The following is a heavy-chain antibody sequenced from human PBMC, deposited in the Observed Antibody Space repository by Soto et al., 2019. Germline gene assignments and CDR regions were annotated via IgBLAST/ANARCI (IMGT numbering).Heavy chain of an antibody. CDR3: SARIAAAGTPLDWFDP. D-gene: IGHD6-13*01. CDR2: IYYSGST. J-gene: IGHJ5*02. V-gene: IGHV4-31*03. Sequence: TSETLSLTCTVSGGSISSGGYYWSWIRQHPGKGLEWIGYIYYSGSTYYNPSLKSRVTISVDTSKNQFSLKLSSVTAADTAVYYCSARIAAAGTPLDWFDPWGQGTLVTVSS. CDR1: GGSISSGGYY.